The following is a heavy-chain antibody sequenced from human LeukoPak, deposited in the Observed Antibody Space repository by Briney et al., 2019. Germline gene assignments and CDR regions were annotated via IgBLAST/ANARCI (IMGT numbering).Heavy chain of an antibody. V-gene: IGHV1-2*02. Sequence: ASVKVSCKASGYTFTGYYMHWVRQAPGQGLAWMGWINPNSGGTNYAQKFQGRVTMTRDTSISTAYMELSRLRSDDTAVYYCARNVRGIYNWFDPWGQGTLVTVSS. D-gene: IGHD3-10*02. CDR3: ARNVRGIYNWFDP. J-gene: IGHJ5*02. CDR2: INPNSGGT. CDR1: GYTFTGYY.